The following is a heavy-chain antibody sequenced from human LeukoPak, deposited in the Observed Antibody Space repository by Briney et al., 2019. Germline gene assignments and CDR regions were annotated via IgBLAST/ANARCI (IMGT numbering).Heavy chain of an antibody. V-gene: IGHV4-59*08. CDR2: IYYSGST. J-gene: IGHJ5*02. CDR3: ARQIVYYYGSGSYPGYNWFDP. Sequence: GSLRLSCAGSGFSISNYWMSWVRQAPGKGLEWIGYIYYSGSTNYNPSLKSRVTISVDTSKNQFSLKLSSVTAADTAVYYCARQIVYYYGSGSYPGYNWFDPWGQGTLVTVSS. D-gene: IGHD3-10*01. CDR1: GFSISNYW.